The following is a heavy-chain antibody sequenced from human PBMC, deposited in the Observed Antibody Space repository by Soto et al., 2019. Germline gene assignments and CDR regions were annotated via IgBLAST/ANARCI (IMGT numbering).Heavy chain of an antibody. J-gene: IGHJ5*02. Sequence: SGGSLRLSCAASGFTFSSYGMHWVRQAPGKGLEWVAVIWYDGSNKYYADSVKGRFTISRDNSKNTLYLQMNSLRAEETDVYYCASNFRAAAGTLYNLFDPWGQGTLVTVSS. CDR3: ASNFRAAAGTLYNLFDP. V-gene: IGHV3-33*01. CDR2: IWYDGSNK. D-gene: IGHD6-13*01. CDR1: GFTFSSYG.